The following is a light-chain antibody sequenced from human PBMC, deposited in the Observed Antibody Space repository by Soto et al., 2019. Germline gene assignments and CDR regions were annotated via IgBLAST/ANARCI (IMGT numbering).Light chain of an antibody. V-gene: IGKV1-39*01. CDR2: AAS. CDR1: QSISNH. CDR3: QQCYTSPST. Sequence: DIQMTQSPSSLSASVEDRVTITCRASQSISNHLNWYQQKPGKAPKLLIFAASSLQSGVTSSFSRGRAGPDFTLTVSLLQDEDVATYYYQQCYTSPSTFGHGTKVEIK. J-gene: IGKJ1*01.